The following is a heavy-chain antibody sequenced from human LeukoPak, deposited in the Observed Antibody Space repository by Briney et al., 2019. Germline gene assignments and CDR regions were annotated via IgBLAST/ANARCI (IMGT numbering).Heavy chain of an antibody. CDR1: GFTFSSYA. Sequence: GGSLRLSCAASGFTFSSYAMHWVRQAPGKGLEWVAVISYDGSNKYYADSVKGRFTISRDNSKNTLYLQMNSLRAEDTAVYYCARDLLNGSGSYYISYYYGMDVWGQGTTVTVSS. V-gene: IGHV3-30-3*01. CDR3: ARDLLNGSGSYYISYYYGMDV. J-gene: IGHJ6*02. D-gene: IGHD3-10*01. CDR2: ISYDGSNK.